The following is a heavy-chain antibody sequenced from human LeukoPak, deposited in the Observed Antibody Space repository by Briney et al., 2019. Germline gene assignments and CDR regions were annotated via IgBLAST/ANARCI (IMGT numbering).Heavy chain of an antibody. Sequence: SETLSLTCTVSGGSLSTYYWSWIRQTPGQGLEWIGCIYYTGSANYNPSLRSRGTISVDTSKNQFSLKLTSVTAADTAVYYCARGSITVVPAFGIWGQGTMVTVSS. J-gene: IGHJ3*02. CDR2: IYYTGSA. CDR3: ARGSITVVPAFGI. D-gene: IGHD4-23*01. CDR1: GGSLSTYY. V-gene: IGHV4-59*12.